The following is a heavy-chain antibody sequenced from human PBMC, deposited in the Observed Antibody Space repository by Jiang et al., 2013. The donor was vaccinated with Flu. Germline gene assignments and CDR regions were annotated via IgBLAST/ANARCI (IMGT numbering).Heavy chain of an antibody. V-gene: IGHV4-39*01. CDR1: GGSIRSSKYY. CDR3: ARHNDNGPYYVDY. D-gene: IGHD3-16*01. J-gene: IGHJ4*02. CDR2: IYHGGST. Sequence: LLKPSETLSLTCSVSGGSIRSSKYYWGWIRQPPGKGLEWIGSIYHGGSTSYNPSLKSRVSISVDTSKNQFSLKVNSVTAADTAVFYCARHNDNGPYYVDYWGQGTLVTVSS.